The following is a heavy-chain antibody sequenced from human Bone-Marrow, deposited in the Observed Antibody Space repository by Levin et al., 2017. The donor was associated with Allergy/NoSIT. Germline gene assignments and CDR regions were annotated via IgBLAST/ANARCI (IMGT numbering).Heavy chain of an antibody. Sequence: GESLKISCAASGFTVTNAWMNWVRQAPGKGLEWVGRIKSRADGGTTDYAAPVKGRFTISRDDSKNTLSLQMSSLKTGDTAVYYCTTDSPGTGTTAYWGQGTLVTVSS. D-gene: IGHD1-7*01. CDR3: TTDSPGTGTTAY. CDR2: IKSRADGGTT. CDR1: GFTVTNAW. J-gene: IGHJ4*02. V-gene: IGHV3-15*07.